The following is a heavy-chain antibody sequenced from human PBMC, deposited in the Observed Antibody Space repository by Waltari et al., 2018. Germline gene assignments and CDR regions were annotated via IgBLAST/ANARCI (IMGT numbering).Heavy chain of an antibody. CDR2: VIPIFGTS. V-gene: IGHV1-69*13. D-gene: IGHD2-15*01. J-gene: IGHJ4*02. CDR3: ARDRRPYCSGGSCYSGDY. Sequence: QVQLVQSGAEVKKPGSSVKVSCKASGGTFSSNAISWVRQAPGQGLEWKGGVIPIFGTSNYAQKFQGRVTITADESTSTAYMELSSLRSEDTAVYYCARDRRPYCSGGSCYSGDYWGQGTLVTVSS. CDR1: GGTFSSNA.